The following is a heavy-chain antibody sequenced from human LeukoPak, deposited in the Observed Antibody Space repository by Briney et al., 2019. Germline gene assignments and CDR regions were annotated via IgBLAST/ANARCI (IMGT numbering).Heavy chain of an antibody. CDR1: GGSISNYY. CDR2: INYSGST. J-gene: IGHJ4*02. CDR3: ARRLSSWYAFDY. Sequence: SETLSLTCTVSGGSISNYYWSWIRQPPGKGLEWIGYINYSGSTNYNPSLKSRVTISVDTSKNQFSLRLSSVTAADTAGYYCARRLSSWYAFDYWGQGTLVTVSS. D-gene: IGHD6-13*01. V-gene: IGHV4-59*01.